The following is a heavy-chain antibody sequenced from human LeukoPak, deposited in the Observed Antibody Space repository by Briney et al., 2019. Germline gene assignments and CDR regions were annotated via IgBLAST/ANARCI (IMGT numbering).Heavy chain of an antibody. CDR2: IIAYNGNT. Sequence: ASVKVSCKASGYTFTSYGISWVRQAPGQGLECMGWIIAYNGNTNYAQKLQGRVTMTTDTSTSTAYMELRSLRSDDTAVYYCARVEWELLPFDYWGQGTLVTVSS. J-gene: IGHJ4*02. V-gene: IGHV1-18*01. CDR3: ARVEWELLPFDY. D-gene: IGHD1-26*01. CDR1: GYTFTSYG.